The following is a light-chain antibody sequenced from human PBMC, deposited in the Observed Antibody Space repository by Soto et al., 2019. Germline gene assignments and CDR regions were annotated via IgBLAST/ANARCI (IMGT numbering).Light chain of an antibody. J-gene: IGKJ1*01. Sequence: DIPMTQTPLSLPATPGERASITCRSSQSLSDSEDGNTYMDWHLQKPGQSPPLLIYTLSYRASGVPDRFSGSGSGTDFTLTISRVEAEDVAVYYCMQHIEFPGTFGRGTKVEIK. CDR2: TLS. V-gene: IGKV2-40*01. CDR3: MQHIEFPGT. CDR1: QSLSDSEDGNTY.